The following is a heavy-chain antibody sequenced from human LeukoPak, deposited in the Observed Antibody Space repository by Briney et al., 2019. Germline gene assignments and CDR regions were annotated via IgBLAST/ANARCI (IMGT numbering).Heavy chain of an antibody. Sequence: PGGSLRLSCAASGFTFSSYAMSWVRQAPGKGLEWVSAISGSGGSTYYADSVKGRFTISRDNSKNTLYLQMNSLRAEDTAVYYCAKDRAYCSGGSCFTPSYYFDYWGQGTLVTVSS. CDR1: GFTFSSYA. J-gene: IGHJ4*02. D-gene: IGHD2-15*01. CDR2: ISGSGGST. CDR3: AKDRAYCSGGSCFTPSYYFDY. V-gene: IGHV3-23*01.